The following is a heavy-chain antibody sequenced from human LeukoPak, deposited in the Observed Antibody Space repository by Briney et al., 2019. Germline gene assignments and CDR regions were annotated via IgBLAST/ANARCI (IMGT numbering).Heavy chain of an antibody. CDR1: GYSFTSYW. J-gene: IGHJ5*02. Sequence: GESLKISCKASGYSFTSYWIGWVRQTPGKGLEWMGVIYPGDSRTRYNPSFEGQVTISADKSINTAYLQWSSLKASDTAMYYCACREFYSSWPSPWGQGTLVTVSS. D-gene: IGHD5-18*01. CDR3: ACREFYSSWPSP. CDR2: IYPGDSRT. V-gene: IGHV5-51*01.